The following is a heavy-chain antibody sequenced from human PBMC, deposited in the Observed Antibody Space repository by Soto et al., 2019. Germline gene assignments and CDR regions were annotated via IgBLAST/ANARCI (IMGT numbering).Heavy chain of an antibody. CDR1: GFSISFYY. Sequence: PSETLSLTCTVSGFSISFYYWSWIRQPPGKGLEWIAYIDSSGSTKYNPSLKSRVTISLDTSRNQLSLKLNSVTAADTAVYYCSREGYSSRWNPIEDWGQGTQVNVAS. J-gene: IGHJ4*02. V-gene: IGHV4-59*01. CDR3: SREGYSSRWNPIED. D-gene: IGHD6-13*01. CDR2: IDSSGST.